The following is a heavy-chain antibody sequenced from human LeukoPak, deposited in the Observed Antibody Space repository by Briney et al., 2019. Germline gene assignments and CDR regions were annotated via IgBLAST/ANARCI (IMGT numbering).Heavy chain of an antibody. CDR1: GGSISSSSYY. CDR3: ARDLLTMVRGVSNWFDP. Sequence: NPSGTLSLTCTVSGGSISSSSYYWGWIRQPPGKGLEWIGSIYYSGSTYYNPSLKSRVTISVDTSKNQFSLKLSSVTAADTAVYYCARDLLTMVRGVSNWFDPWGQGTLVTVSS. V-gene: IGHV4-39*07. J-gene: IGHJ5*02. D-gene: IGHD3-10*01. CDR2: IYYSGST.